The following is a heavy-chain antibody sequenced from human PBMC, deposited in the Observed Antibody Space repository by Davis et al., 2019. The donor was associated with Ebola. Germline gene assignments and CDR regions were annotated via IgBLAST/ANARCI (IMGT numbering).Heavy chain of an antibody. V-gene: IGHV1-18*01. CDR3: ARGYSSSHDYYYYGMDV. CDR1: GYTFTSYG. Sequence: AASVKVSCKASGYTFTSYGISWVRQAPGQGLEWMGWISAYNGNTNYSQKFQGRVTITRDTSASTAYMELSSLRSEDTAVYYCARGYSSSHDYYYYGMDVWGQGTTVTVSS. J-gene: IGHJ6*02. D-gene: IGHD6-13*01. CDR2: ISAYNGNT.